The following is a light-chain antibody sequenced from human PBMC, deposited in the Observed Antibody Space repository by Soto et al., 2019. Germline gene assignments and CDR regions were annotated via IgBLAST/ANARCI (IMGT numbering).Light chain of an antibody. Sequence: AIKSVGSNSLACYQHNXRQAPRRLTYTGSXTANAISDRLSSSGSGTDFTLTVSRLETEDFAVYYCQQYCSSPRTFGRGPKVDI. CDR2: TGS. J-gene: IGKJ1*01. CDR1: KSVGSNS. CDR3: QQYCSSPRT. V-gene: IGKV3-20*01.